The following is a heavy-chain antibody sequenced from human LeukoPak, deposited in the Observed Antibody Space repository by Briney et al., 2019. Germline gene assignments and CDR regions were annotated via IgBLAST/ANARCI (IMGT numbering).Heavy chain of an antibody. V-gene: IGHV1-69*13. J-gene: IGHJ3*02. D-gene: IGHD3-22*01. CDR1: GGTFSSYA. Sequence: ASVEVSCKASGGTFSSYAISWVRQAPGQGLEWMGGIIPIFGTANYAQKFQGRVTITADESTSTAYMELSSLRSEDTAVYYCARVSDYYDSSGYYVGAFDIWGQGTMVTVSS. CDR3: ARVSDYYDSSGYYVGAFDI. CDR2: IIPIFGTA.